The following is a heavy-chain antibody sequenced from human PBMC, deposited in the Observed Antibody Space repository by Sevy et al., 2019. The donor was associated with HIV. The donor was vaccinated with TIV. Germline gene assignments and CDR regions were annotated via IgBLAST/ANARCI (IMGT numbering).Heavy chain of an antibody. V-gene: IGHV3-7*01. D-gene: IGHD2-15*01. Sequence: GGSLRLSCAASGFPFSSHWMSWVRQAPGKGLQWVATINQDGSEKYYVDPVKGRFIISRDNAKNSLSLQMHSLRAEDTAVYYCARDVFCDTTVCYTVIFDFWGLGTLVTVSS. CDR1: GFPFSSHW. CDR3: ARDVFCDTTVCYTVIFDF. CDR2: INQDGSEK. J-gene: IGHJ4*02.